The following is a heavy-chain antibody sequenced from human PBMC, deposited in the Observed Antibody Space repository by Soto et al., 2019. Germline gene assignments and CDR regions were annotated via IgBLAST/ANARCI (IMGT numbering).Heavy chain of an antibody. CDR2: IKQDGSEK. Sequence: GGSLRLSCAASGFIFSSYWMTWVRQAPGKGLEWVANIKQDGSEKYLVDSVKGRFTISRDNAKNSLYLQMNSLRAEDTAVYYCARCKAVADFNDAFDIWGQGTMVTVSS. CDR3: ARCKAVADFNDAFDI. D-gene: IGHD6-19*01. J-gene: IGHJ3*02. CDR1: GFIFSSYW. V-gene: IGHV3-7*01.